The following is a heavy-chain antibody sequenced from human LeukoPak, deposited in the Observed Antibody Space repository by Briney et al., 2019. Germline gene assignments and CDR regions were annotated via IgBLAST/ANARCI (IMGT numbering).Heavy chain of an antibody. CDR2: IIPIFGTA. D-gene: IGHD1-1*01. CDR3: ATSWNALRDY. Sequence: SVKVSCKASGGTFSSYAISWVRQAPGQGLEWMGGIIPIFGTANYAQRFQGRVTITADESTSTAYMELSSLRSEDTAVYYCATSWNALRDYWGQGTLVTVSS. CDR1: GGTFSSYA. V-gene: IGHV1-69*13. J-gene: IGHJ4*02.